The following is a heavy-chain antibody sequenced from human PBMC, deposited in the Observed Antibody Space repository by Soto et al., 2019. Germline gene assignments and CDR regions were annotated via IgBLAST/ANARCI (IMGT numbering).Heavy chain of an antibody. J-gene: IGHJ6*02. CDR3: AKTRGAMIYAISFYGMDV. CDR1: GFTFSSFA. V-gene: IGHV3-23*01. CDR2: ISGSADST. Sequence: EVQLLESGGGLVQPGGSLRLSCAASGFTFSSFALNWVRQAPGKGLEWVSIISGSADSTFYADSVKGRFTISRDNSKNMLYLQINSLRAEDTAVYYCAKTRGAMIYAISFYGMDVWGQGTTVTVSS. D-gene: IGHD2-8*01.